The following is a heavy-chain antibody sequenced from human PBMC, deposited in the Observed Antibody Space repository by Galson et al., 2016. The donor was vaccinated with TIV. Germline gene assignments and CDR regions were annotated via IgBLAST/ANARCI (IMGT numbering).Heavy chain of an antibody. D-gene: IGHD2-21*01. CDR3: VRQSRGIAGGDV. J-gene: IGHJ6*02. CDR1: GFTFSSYW. CDR2: IKHGGSEQ. V-gene: IGHV3-7*01. Sequence: SLRLSCAASGFTFSSYWVGWVRQAPGKGLEWVGTIKHGGSEQHYVDSVKGRFTISRDNAKNSLYLQMSSLRAEDTALYCCVRQSRGIAGGDVWGQGTTVTVSS.